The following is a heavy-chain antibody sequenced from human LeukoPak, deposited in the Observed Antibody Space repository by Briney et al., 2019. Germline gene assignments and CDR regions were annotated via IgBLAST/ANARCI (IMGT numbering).Heavy chain of an antibody. V-gene: IGHV1-69*13. CDR1: GGTFSSYA. Sequence: ASVKVSCKASGGTFSSYAICWVRQAPGQGLEWMGGIIPIFGTANYAQKFQGRVTITADESTSTAYMELSSLRSEDTAVYYCASGAGYDSGKWYYFDYWGQGTLVTVSS. CDR3: ASGAGYDSGKWYYFDY. D-gene: IGHD5-12*01. CDR2: IIPIFGTA. J-gene: IGHJ4*02.